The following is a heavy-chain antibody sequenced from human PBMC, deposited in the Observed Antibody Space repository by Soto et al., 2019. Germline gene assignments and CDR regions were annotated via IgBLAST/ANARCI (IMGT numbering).Heavy chain of an antibody. CDR3: ARDRGGYGPPDV. J-gene: IGHJ6*02. V-gene: IGHV3-11*06. D-gene: IGHD3-10*01. CDR1: GFSFSDYY. Sequence: QVQLVEAGGGLVKPGGSLRLSCAAYGFSFSDYYMSRDRQAPGKGLEWVAYTSGSSGYTGYADSVKGRFTISRDNAKNSLDLQMNSLRVEDTAVYYCARDRGGYGPPDVWGQGTTVTVSS. CDR2: TSGSSGYT.